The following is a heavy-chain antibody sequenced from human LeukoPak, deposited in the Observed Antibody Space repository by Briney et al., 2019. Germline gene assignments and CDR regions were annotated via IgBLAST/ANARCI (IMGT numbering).Heavy chain of an antibody. V-gene: IGHV3-43D*03. CDR3: AKDRFPGGLEGPFDY. CDR1: GFTIGDYA. D-gene: IGHD1-1*01. J-gene: IGHJ4*01. Sequence: GGSLRLSCAASGFTIGDYAMHWVRQAPGKGLEWVSLICWDGGSTYYADSVKGRFTISRDNSKNSLYLQMNSLRAEDTALYYCAKDRFPGGLEGPFDYWGQGTLVTVSS. CDR2: ICWDGGST.